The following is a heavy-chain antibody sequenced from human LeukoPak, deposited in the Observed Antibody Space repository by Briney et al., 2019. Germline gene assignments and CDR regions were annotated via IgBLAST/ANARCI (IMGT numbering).Heavy chain of an antibody. CDR3: ATDRRSSSWYDFDY. J-gene: IGHJ4*02. V-gene: IGHV1-24*01. CDR2: FDPEDGET. CDR1: GYTLTELS. D-gene: IGHD6-13*01. Sequence: ASVKFSCKVSGYTLTELSMHWVRQAPGKGLGWMGGFDPEDGETIYAQKFQGRVTMTEDTSTDTAYMELSSLRSEDTAVYYCATDRRSSSWYDFDYWGQGTLVTVSS.